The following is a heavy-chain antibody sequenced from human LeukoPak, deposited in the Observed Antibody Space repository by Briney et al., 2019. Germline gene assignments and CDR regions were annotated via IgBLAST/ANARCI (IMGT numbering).Heavy chain of an antibody. Sequence: PGGSLRLSCAASGFTFTSYGMHWVRQAPGKGLEWVAVIWYDGSNQYYTDSVKGRFTISRDNAKNSLYLQMNSLRAEDTAVYYCATTPKLTQITGTTGYWGQGTLVTVSS. CDR3: ATTPKLTQITGTTGY. V-gene: IGHV3-33*03. D-gene: IGHD1-20*01. J-gene: IGHJ4*02. CDR1: GFTFTSYG. CDR2: IWYDGSNQ.